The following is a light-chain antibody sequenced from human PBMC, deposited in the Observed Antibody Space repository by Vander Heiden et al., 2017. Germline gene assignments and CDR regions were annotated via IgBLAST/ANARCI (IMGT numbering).Light chain of an antibody. CDR1: QSISSY. CDR2: AAS. J-gene: IGKJ4*01. V-gene: IGKV1-39*01. Sequence: DIQMTQSPSSLSASVGDRVTITCRSSQSISSYLNWYQQKPGKAPKLLIYAASSLQIGVPSRFSRSGYGPDFTLTIRSRQPEDLATYYCQQSDCTPPHTFGGRTKLELK. CDR3: QQSDCTPPHT.